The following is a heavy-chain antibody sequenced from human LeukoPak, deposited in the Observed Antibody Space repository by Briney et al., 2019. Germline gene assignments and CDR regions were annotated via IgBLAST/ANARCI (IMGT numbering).Heavy chain of an antibody. Sequence: GGSLRLSCAASGFTFSTYWMSWVRPAPGKGLEWVDNIKQDGSEKYYVDSVKGRFTISRDNAKNSLYLQMNSLRAEDTAMYYCARDSAGNDYWGQGTLVTVSS. CDR2: IKQDGSEK. D-gene: IGHD6-13*01. J-gene: IGHJ4*02. CDR1: GFTFSTYW. V-gene: IGHV3-7*01. CDR3: ARDSAGNDY.